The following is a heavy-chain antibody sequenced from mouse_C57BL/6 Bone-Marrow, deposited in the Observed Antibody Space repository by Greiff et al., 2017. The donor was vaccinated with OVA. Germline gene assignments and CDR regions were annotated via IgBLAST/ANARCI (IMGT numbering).Heavy chain of an antibody. CDR3: ARAPGYYGSKYYAMDY. J-gene: IGHJ4*01. CDR2: ISYDGSN. Sequence: EVQRVESGPGLVKPSQSLSLTCSVTGYSITSGYYWNWIRQFPGNKLEWMGYISYDGSNNYNPSLKNRISITRDTSKNQFFLKLNSVTTEDTATYYCARAPGYYGSKYYAMDYWGQGTSVTVSS. CDR1: GYSITSGYY. V-gene: IGHV3-6*01. D-gene: IGHD1-1*01.